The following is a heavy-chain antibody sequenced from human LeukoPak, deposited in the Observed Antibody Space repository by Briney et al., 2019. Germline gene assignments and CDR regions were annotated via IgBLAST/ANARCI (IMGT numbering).Heavy chain of an antibody. Sequence: ASVKVSCKASGYTFTGYYMHWVRQAPGQGLEWMGWINPNSGGTNYAQKFQGRVTMTRDTSISTAYMELSRLRSDDTAVYYCARASVGAKNWFDPWGQGTLVTVSS. J-gene: IGHJ5*02. V-gene: IGHV1-2*02. CDR1: GYTFTGYY. D-gene: IGHD1-26*01. CDR3: ARASVGAKNWFDP. CDR2: INPNSGGT.